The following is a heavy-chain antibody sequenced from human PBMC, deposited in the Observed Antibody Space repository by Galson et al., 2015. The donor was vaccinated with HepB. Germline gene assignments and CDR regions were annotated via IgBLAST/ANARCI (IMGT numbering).Heavy chain of an antibody. CDR2: IYPGDSDT. CDR1: GYSFTSYW. CDR3: ARRGCSSTSCYTSVFDY. D-gene: IGHD2-2*02. V-gene: IGHV5-51*03. J-gene: IGHJ4*02. Sequence: QSGAEVKKPGESLKISCTGSGYSFTSYWIGWVRQMPGKGLEWMGIIYPGDSDTRYSPPFQGQVTISADKSISTAYLQRSSLKASDTAMYYCARRGCSSTSCYTSVFDYWGQGTLVTVSS.